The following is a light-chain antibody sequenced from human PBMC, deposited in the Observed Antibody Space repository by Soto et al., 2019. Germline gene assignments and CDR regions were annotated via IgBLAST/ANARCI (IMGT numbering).Light chain of an antibody. CDR1: SSNIGSNA. V-gene: IGLV1-44*01. CDR2: SNN. J-gene: IGLJ1*01. CDR3: AAWDDSLNGLYV. Sequence: SVLTQPPSASGTPGQRVTISCSGGSSNIGSNAVTWYRQLPGTAPKLLIYSNNQRPSGVPDRFSGSKSGTSASLAISGLQSEDEADYYCAAWDDSLNGLYVFGTGTQLTVL.